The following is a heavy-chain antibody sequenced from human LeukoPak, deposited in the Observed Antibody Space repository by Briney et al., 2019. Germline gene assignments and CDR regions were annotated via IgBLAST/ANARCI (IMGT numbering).Heavy chain of an antibody. CDR2: IYISGST. D-gene: IGHD2-15*01. J-gene: IGHJ4*02. CDR1: GASINSHY. V-gene: IGHV4-4*07. CDR3: ARALNPLPGTYYFDY. Sequence: SETLSLTCTVSGASINSHYWSWIRQPAGKGLEWIGRIYISGSTNYNSSLQSRDTMSVDTSKNQFSLKLTSVTAADTAVYYCARALNPLPGTYYFDYWGQGTLVTVSS.